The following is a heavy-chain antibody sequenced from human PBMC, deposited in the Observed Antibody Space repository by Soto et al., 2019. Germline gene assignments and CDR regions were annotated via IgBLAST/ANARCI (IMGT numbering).Heavy chain of an antibody. CDR2: ISSSGSTM. Sequence: EVQLVESGGDLVQPGGSLRLSCAASGFTFSTYSMHWVRQAPGKGLEWVSYISSSGSTMYYADSVKGRFTISRDNAKNSLFLQLNSLRVEDTAIYYCARGRGQQLVLNWFDTWGQGTLVTVSS. J-gene: IGHJ5*02. D-gene: IGHD6-13*01. V-gene: IGHV3-48*01. CDR3: ARGRGQQLVLNWFDT. CDR1: GFTFSTYS.